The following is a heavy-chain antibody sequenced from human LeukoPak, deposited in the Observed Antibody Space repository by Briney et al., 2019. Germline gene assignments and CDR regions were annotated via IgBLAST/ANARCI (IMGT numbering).Heavy chain of an antibody. CDR2: ISSSSSCI. D-gene: IGHD1-26*01. Sequence: GGSLRLSCAASGFTFSTYSMNWVRQAPGKGLEWVSSISSSSSCIYYADSVKGRFTISRDNAKNSLYLQMNSLRAEDTAVYYCARVREYYYYYMDVWGKGTTVTVSS. J-gene: IGHJ6*03. CDR3: ARVREYYYYYMDV. V-gene: IGHV3-21*01. CDR1: GFTFSTYS.